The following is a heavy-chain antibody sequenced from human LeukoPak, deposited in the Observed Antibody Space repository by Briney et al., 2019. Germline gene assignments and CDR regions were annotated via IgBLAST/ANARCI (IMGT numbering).Heavy chain of an antibody. CDR3: ARCAAGRSWFGELYYYYMDV. Sequence: SETLSLTCTVSGYSISSGYYWGWIRQPPGKGLEWIGEINHSGSTNYNPSLKSRVTISVDTSKNQFSLKLSSVTAADTAVYYCARCAAGRSWFGELYYYYMDVWGKGTTVTVSS. CDR2: INHSGST. CDR1: GYSISSGYY. J-gene: IGHJ6*03. V-gene: IGHV4-38-2*02. D-gene: IGHD3-10*01.